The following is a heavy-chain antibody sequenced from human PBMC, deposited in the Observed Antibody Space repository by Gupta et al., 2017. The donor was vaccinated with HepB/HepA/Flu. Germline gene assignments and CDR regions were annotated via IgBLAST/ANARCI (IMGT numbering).Heavy chain of an antibody. CDR3: ASNYYDFWSGSDRPYYYYYKDV. CDR2: IIPIVGTA. CDR1: GGTFSSYA. V-gene: IGHV1-69*01. J-gene: IGHJ6*03. D-gene: IGHD3-3*01. Sequence: QVQLVQSGAEVKKPGSSVKVSCKASGGTFSSYAISWVRQSPGQGLEWMGGIIPIVGTANYAQKFQGRVTITADESTSTAYMELSSLRSEDTAVYYCASNYYDFWSGSDRPYYYYYKDVWGKGTTVTVSS.